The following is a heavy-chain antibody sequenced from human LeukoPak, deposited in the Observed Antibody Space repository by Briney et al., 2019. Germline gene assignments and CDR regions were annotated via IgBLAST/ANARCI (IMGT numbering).Heavy chain of an antibody. D-gene: IGHD3-22*01. CDR2: ISWNSGSI. V-gene: IGHV3-9*01. Sequence: GGSLRLSCAASGFTFDDYAMHWVRQAPGKGLEWVSGISWNSGSIGYADSVKGRFTISRDNAKNSLYLQMNSLRAEDTALYYCAKGSDYDSSGYPDYWGQGTLVTVSS. CDR1: GFTFDDYA. CDR3: AKGSDYDSSGYPDY. J-gene: IGHJ4*02.